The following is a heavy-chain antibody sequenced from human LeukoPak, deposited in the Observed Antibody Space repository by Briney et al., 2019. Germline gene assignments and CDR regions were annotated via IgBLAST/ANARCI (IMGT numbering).Heavy chain of an antibody. J-gene: IGHJ6*03. CDR1: GYSISSGYY. CDR2: IYHSGST. V-gene: IGHV4-38-2*02. D-gene: IGHD2-15*01. CDR3: ARLSSGWELHYYYYYMDV. Sequence: SETLSLTCTVSGYSISSGYYWGWIRQPPGKGLEWIGSIYHSGSTYYNPSLKSRVTISVDTSKNQFSLKLSSVTAADTAVYYCARLSSGWELHYYYYYMDVWGKGTTVTISS.